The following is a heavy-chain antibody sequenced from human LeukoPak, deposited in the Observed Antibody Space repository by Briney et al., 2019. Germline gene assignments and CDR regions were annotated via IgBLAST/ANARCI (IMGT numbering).Heavy chain of an antibody. CDR2: VYHSGST. Sequence: SETLFLTCTVSGGSVTAYYWSWIRQPPGKTLEWIGYVYHSGSTDYNPSLKSRVSMSIDTSKNQFSLRLRSVTAADTAIYYCARVPAQYYFDFWGQGALVTVSS. V-gene: IGHV4-59*02. J-gene: IGHJ4*02. CDR1: GGSVTAYY. CDR3: ARVPAQYYFDF. D-gene: IGHD2/OR15-2a*01.